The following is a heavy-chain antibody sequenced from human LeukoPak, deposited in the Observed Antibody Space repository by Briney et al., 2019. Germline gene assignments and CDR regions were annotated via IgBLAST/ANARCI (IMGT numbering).Heavy chain of an antibody. V-gene: IGHV3-30*02. J-gene: IGHJ4*02. CDR3: VSGPLTAFDS. Sequence: GGSLRLSCAASGFTFSSYGMHWVRQAPGKGQEWVAFIRYDGSNKYYADSVKGRFTISRDNSKNTLSLQMSSLRAEDTAVYYCVSGPLTAFDSWGQGTLVTVSS. CDR1: GFTFSSYG. D-gene: IGHD7-27*01. CDR2: IRYDGSNK.